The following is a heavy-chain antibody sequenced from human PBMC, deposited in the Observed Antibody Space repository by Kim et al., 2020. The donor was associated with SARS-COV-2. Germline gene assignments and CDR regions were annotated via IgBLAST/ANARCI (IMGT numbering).Heavy chain of an antibody. Sequence: LKSRVTISVDTSKIQFSLKLSSVTAADTAVYYCARQTYYYDSSGYRAFDIWGQGTMVTVSS. CDR3: ARQTYYYDSSGYRAFDI. V-gene: IGHV4-59*08. D-gene: IGHD3-22*01. J-gene: IGHJ3*02.